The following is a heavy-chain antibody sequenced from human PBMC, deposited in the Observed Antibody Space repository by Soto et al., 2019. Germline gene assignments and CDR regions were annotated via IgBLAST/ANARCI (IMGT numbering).Heavy chain of an antibody. CDR2: FDPEDGET. V-gene: IGHV1-24*01. CDR1: GYTLTELS. Sequence: ASVKVSCKVSGYTLTELSMHWVRQAPGKGLEWMGGFDPEDGETIYAQKFQGRVTMTEDTSTDTAYMELSSLRSEDTAVYYCARKSIAARGYYYYYYGMDVWGQGTTVTAP. D-gene: IGHD6-6*01. CDR3: ARKSIAARGYYYYYYGMDV. J-gene: IGHJ6*02.